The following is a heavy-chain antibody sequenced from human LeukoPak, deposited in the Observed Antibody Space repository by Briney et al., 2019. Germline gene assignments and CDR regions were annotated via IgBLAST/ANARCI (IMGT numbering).Heavy chain of an antibody. CDR3: AKDLDTMVRGVTHAFDI. V-gene: IGHV3-30*18. CDR2: ISYDGSNK. J-gene: IGHJ3*02. Sequence: GGSLRLSCAASGFTFSSYGMHWVRQAPGKGLEWVAVISYDGSNKYYADSVKGRFTISRDNSKSTLYLQMNSLRAEDTAVYYCAKDLDTMVRGVTHAFDIWGQGTMVTVSS. CDR1: GFTFSSYG. D-gene: IGHD3-10*01.